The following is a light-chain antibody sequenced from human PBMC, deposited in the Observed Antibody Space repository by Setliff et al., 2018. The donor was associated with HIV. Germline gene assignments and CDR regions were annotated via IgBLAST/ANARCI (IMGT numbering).Light chain of an antibody. CDR2: EVR. CDR1: SSDVGGYSY. Sequence: SALAQPASVSGSPGQSITISCTGTSSDVGGYSYVSWYQQHPGKAPKLIIYEVRNRPSGVSNRFSGSKSGNTASLTISGLQAEDEADYYCISYATTNTLPFGTGTKVTV. V-gene: IGLV2-14*01. J-gene: IGLJ1*01. CDR3: ISYATTNTLP.